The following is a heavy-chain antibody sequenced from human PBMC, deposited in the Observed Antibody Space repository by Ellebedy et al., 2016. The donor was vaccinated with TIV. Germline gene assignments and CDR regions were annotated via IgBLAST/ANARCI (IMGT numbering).Heavy chain of an antibody. CDR1: GYTFTSYY. CDR3: ARVETYYYGSGNTYYFDY. J-gene: IGHJ4*02. V-gene: IGHV1-46*01. Sequence: ASVKVSCXASGYTFTSYYMHWVRQAPGQGLEWMGIINPSGGSTSYAQKFQGRVTMTRDTSTSTVYMELSSLRSEDTAVYYCARVETYYYGSGNTYYFDYWGQGTLVTVSS. D-gene: IGHD3-10*01. CDR2: INPSGGST.